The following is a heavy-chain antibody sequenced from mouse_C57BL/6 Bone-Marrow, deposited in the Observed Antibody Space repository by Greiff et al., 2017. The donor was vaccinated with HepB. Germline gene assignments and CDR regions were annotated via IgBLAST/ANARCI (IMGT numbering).Heavy chain of an antibody. V-gene: IGHV1-81*01. CDR1: GYTFTSYG. CDR3: AYDSGFAY. D-gene: IGHD2-4*01. CDR2: IYPRSGNT. J-gene: IGHJ3*01. Sequence: VKLQQSGAELARPGASVKLSCKASGYTFTSYGISWVKQRTGQGLEWIGEIYPRSGNTYYNEKFKGKATLTADKSSSPAYMELRSLTSEDSAVYFCAYDSGFAYGGQGTLVTVAA.